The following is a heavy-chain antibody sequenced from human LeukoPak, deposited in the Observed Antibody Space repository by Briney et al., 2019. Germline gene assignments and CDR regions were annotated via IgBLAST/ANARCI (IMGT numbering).Heavy chain of an antibody. Sequence: PGGSLRLSCSASGFTFSTYAMRWVRQAPGKGLEWVSAISSIGDRTYYADSVKGRFTISRDNSKNTLYLQMNSLRAEDTAVYYSAKENPFGSTPQYYFGYWGQGILVTVSS. D-gene: IGHD3-10*01. J-gene: IGHJ4*02. CDR2: ISSIGDRT. V-gene: IGHV3-23*01. CDR1: GFTFSTYA. CDR3: AKENPFGSTPQYYFGY.